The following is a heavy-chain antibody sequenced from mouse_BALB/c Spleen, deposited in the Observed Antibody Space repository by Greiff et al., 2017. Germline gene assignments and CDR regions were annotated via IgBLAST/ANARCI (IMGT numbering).Heavy chain of an antibody. CDR2: IYPGDGDT. Sequence: VQLQQSGAELVRPGSSVKISCKASGYAFSSYWMNWVKQRPGQGLEWIGQIYPGDGDTNYNGKFKGKATLTADKSSSTAYMQLSSLTSEDSAVYFCARGDRYDWYFDVWGAGTTVTVSS. CDR3: ARGDRYDWYFDV. V-gene: IGHV1-80*01. J-gene: IGHJ1*01. CDR1: GYAFSSYW. D-gene: IGHD2-14*01.